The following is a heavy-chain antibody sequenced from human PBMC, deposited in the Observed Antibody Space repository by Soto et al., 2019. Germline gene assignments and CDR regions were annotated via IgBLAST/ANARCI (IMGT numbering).Heavy chain of an antibody. CDR1: GFTFTSSA. CDR2: IVVGSGNT. V-gene: IGHV1-58*01. J-gene: IGHJ5*02. CDR3: AADRYYYDSSGYDRPDWFDP. D-gene: IGHD3-22*01. Sequence: SVKVSCKASGFTFTSSAVQWVRQARGQRLEWIGWIVVGSGNTNYAQKFQERVTITRDMSTSTAYMELSSLRSEDTAVYYCAADRYYYDSSGYDRPDWFDPWGQGTLVTVSS.